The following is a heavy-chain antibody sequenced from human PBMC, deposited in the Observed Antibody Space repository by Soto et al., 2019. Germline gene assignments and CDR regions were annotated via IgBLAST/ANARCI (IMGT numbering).Heavy chain of an antibody. CDR2: ISYDGSNK. V-gene: IGHV3-30-3*01. D-gene: IGHD3-10*01. Sequence: QVQLVESGGGVVQPGRSLRLSCAASGFTFSSYAMHWVRQAPGKGLEWVAVISYDGSNKYYADSVKGRFTISRDNSKNTLYLQMNSLRAEDRAVYYCARDVRGGGSGYYYGMDVWGQGTTVTVSS. CDR3: ARDVRGGGSGYYYGMDV. CDR1: GFTFSSYA. J-gene: IGHJ6*02.